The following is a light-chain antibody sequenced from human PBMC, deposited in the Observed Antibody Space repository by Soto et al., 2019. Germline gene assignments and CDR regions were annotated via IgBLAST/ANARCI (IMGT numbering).Light chain of an antibody. J-gene: IGKJ5*01. V-gene: IGKV3-11*01. CDR1: QSVNNY. CDR3: QQGNNWPIA. Sequence: EIVMTQSPATLSLSPGERATLSCRASQSVNNYLACYQQKPGQAPGQAPRLLIYDASNRATGTPSRFSGSGSGTDFTLTISSLEPEDFAVYYCQQGNNWPIAFGQGTRLEIK. CDR2: DAS.